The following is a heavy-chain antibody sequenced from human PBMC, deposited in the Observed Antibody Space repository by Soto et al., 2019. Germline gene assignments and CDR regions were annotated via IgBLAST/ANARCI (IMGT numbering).Heavy chain of an antibody. D-gene: IGHD3-3*01. CDR2: IYYSGST. CDR1: GGSVSSGSYY. J-gene: IGHJ5*02. Sequence: QVQLQESGPGLVKPSETLSLTCTVSGGSVSSGSYYWSWIRQPPGKGLEWIGYIYYSGSTNYNPSLKSRVTISVDTSKNQFSLKLSSVTAADTAVYYCAREAGAYYDFCSGYFHNWFDPWGQGTLVTVSS. CDR3: AREAGAYYDFCSGYFHNWFDP. V-gene: IGHV4-61*01.